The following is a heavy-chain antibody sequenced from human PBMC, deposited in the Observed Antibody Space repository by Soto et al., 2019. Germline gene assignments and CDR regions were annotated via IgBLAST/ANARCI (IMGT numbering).Heavy chain of an antibody. D-gene: IGHD1-7*01. Sequence: GGSLRLSCAASGFTFSTYALSWVRQAPGKGPEWVSAISANGQGIYYADSVRGRFTISRDNSKNTIFLHMDSLRAEDTAVYYCAKDRNYPRDQFHYWGQGTLVTVSS. CDR3: AKDRNYPRDQFHY. V-gene: IGHV3-23*01. CDR2: ISANGQGI. CDR1: GFTFSTYA. J-gene: IGHJ4*02.